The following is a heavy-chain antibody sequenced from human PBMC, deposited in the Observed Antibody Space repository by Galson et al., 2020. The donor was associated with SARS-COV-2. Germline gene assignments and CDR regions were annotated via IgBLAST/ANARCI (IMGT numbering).Heavy chain of an antibody. CDR2: ISGSGGST. J-gene: IGHJ5*02. V-gene: IGHV3-23*01. CDR3: AKIHGLRARAAAGTPWFDP. CDR1: GFTFSSYA. D-gene: IGHD6-13*01. Sequence: GESLKISCAASGFTFSSYAMSWVRQAPGKGLEWVSAISGSGGSTYYADSVKGRFTISRDNSKNTLYLQMNSLRAEDTAVYYCAKIHGLRARAAAGTPWFDPWGQGTLVTVSS.